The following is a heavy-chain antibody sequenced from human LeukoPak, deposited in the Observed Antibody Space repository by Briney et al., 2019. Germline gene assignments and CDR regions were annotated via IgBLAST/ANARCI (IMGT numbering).Heavy chain of an antibody. D-gene: IGHD3-3*01. Sequence: GGSLRLSCAASGFTFSSYWMSWVRQAPGKGLEWVANIKQDGSEKYYVDSVKGRFTISRDNAKNSLYLQMNSLRAEDTAVYYCARDNDTILPYYMDVWGKGTTVTVSS. V-gene: IGHV3-7*01. CDR3: ARDNDTILPYYMDV. CDR1: GFTFSSYW. CDR2: IKQDGSEK. J-gene: IGHJ6*03.